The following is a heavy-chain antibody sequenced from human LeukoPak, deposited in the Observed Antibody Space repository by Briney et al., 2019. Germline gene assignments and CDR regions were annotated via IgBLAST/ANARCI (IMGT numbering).Heavy chain of an antibody. CDR1: GFTFSSYS. Sequence: GGSLRLSCAASGFTFSSYSMNWVRQAPGKGLEWVSSISSSSSYIYYAGSVKGRFTISRDNAKNSLYLQMNSLRAEDTAVYYCARGLSIVGAIGYWGQGTLVTVSS. D-gene: IGHD1-26*01. CDR3: ARGLSIVGAIGY. CDR2: ISSSSSYI. V-gene: IGHV3-21*01. J-gene: IGHJ4*02.